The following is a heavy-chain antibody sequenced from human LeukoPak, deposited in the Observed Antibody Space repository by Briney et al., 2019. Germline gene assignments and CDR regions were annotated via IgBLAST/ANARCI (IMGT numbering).Heavy chain of an antibody. D-gene: IGHD1-26*01. V-gene: IGHV3-48*02. Sequence: PGGSLRLSCAASGFTFSTYSMNWVRQAPGKGLEWISYISGSCNTIYYADSVKGRFTISRDNAKNSLFLQMNSLRDEDTAVYYCATGEAGGALWGQGTQVTVSS. CDR3: ATGEAGGAL. CDR2: ISGSCNTI. J-gene: IGHJ4*02. CDR1: GFTFSTYS.